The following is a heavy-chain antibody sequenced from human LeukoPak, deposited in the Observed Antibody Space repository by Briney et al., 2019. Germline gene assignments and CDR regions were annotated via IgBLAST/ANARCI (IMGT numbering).Heavy chain of an antibody. J-gene: IGHJ4*02. Sequence: SETLSLTCTVSGYSISSGYYWGWIRQPPGKGLEWIGYIYYSGSTNYNPSLKSRVTISVDTSKNQFSLKLSSVTAADTAMYYCARAGQELAYFDYWGQGTLVTVSS. CDR3: ARAGQELAYFDY. CDR2: IYYSGST. CDR1: GYSISSGYY. V-gene: IGHV4-38-2*02. D-gene: IGHD6-13*01.